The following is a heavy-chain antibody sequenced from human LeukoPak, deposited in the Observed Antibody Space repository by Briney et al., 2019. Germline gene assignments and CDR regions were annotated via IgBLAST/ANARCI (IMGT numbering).Heavy chain of an antibody. D-gene: IGHD3-22*01. V-gene: IGHV4-39*01. J-gene: IGHJ6*02. CDR1: GGSISSVNYH. CDR2: MYHSGST. CDR3: ARGDYDTSGYYYYYYGMDV. Sequence: PSETLSLTCTVSGGSISSVNYHWGWIRQPPGKGLEWIGNMYHSGSTYYNPSLKSRVTISVDTSKNQFSLKLSSVTAADTAVYYCARGDYDTSGYYYYYYGMDVWGQGTTVTVSS.